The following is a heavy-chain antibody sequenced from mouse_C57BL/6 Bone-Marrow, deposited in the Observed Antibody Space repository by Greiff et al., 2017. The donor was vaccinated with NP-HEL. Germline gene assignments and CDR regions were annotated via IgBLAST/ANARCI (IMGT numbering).Heavy chain of an antibody. CDR3: TTSGGSPDFDY. V-gene: IGHV14-4*01. Sequence: EVQLQQSGAELVRPGASVKLSCTASGFNIKDDYMHWVKQRPEQGLEWIGWIDPENGDTEYASKFQGKATITADTSSTTAYLQLSSLTSEDTAVYYCTTSGGSPDFDYWGQGTTLTVSS. D-gene: IGHD1-1*02. J-gene: IGHJ2*01. CDR1: GFNIKDDY. CDR2: IDPENGDT.